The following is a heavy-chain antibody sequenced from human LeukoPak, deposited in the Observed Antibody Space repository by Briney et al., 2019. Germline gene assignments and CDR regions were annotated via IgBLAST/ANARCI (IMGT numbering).Heavy chain of an antibody. Sequence: SETLSLTCAVSGGSFSGYYWSWIRPPPQKGRGWSGHINHSGITNYNPPLKRRVTISVDTSKNQFSLKLSSVTAADTAVYYCAGDLRSIPVLYDIWGQGTMVTVSS. V-gene: IGHV4-34*01. J-gene: IGHJ3*02. D-gene: IGHD2-2*02. CDR1: GGSFSGYY. CDR3: AGDLRSIPVLYDI. CDR2: INHSGIT.